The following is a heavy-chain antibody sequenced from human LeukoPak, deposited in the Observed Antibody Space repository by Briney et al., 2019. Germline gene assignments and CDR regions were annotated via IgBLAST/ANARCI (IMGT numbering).Heavy chain of an antibody. CDR1: GFTFSSYG. CDR3: ARHRGPSLHSSGYFDY. J-gene: IGHJ4*02. CDR2: ISYDGSNK. V-gene: IGHV3-30*03. Sequence: PGGSLRLSCAASGFTFSSYGMHWVRQAPGKGLEWVAVISYDGSNKYYADSVKGRFTISRDNSKNTLYLQMNSLRTEDTAVYYCARHRGPSLHSSGYFDYWGQGTLVTVSS. D-gene: IGHD3-22*01.